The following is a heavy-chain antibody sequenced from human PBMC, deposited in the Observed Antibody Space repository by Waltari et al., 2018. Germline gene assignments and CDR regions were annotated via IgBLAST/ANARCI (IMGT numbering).Heavy chain of an antibody. J-gene: IGHJ3*02. D-gene: IGHD3-22*01. CDR1: GGSFSGSS. CDR2: INHSGST. CDR3: ASLRNYYDSSGYYFKDAFDI. Sequence: QVQLQQWGAGLLKPSETLSLTCAVYGGSFSGSSWSWIRQPPGKGREWIGEINHSGSTNYNPSLKSRVTISVDTSKNQFSLKLSSVTAADTAVYYCASLRNYYDSSGYYFKDAFDIWGQGTMVTVSS. V-gene: IGHV4-34*01.